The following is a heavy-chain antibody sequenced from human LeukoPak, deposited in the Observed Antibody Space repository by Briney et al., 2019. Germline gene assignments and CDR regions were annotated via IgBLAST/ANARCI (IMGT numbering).Heavy chain of an antibody. CDR1: GFTFINFA. V-gene: IGHV3-23*01. CDR3: AKAVAVPGALSGYYDY. CDR2: ISSSGYTT. Sequence: GGSLRLSCEVSGFTFINFAMSWVRQAPGKGLDWVSAISSSGYTTYYADSVKGRFTISRDNSRDTLYLQMNSLRVEDTAVYYCAKAVAVPGALSGYYDYWGQGTLVTVSS. J-gene: IGHJ4*02. D-gene: IGHD2-2*01.